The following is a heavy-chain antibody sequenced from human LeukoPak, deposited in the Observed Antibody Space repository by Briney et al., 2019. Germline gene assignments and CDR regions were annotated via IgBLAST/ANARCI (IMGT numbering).Heavy chain of an antibody. CDR2: INYSGST. J-gene: IGHJ4*02. Sequence: SETLSLTCTVSGGSISSSSYYWGWIRQPPGKGLEWIGSINYSGSTYYNPSLKSRVTISVDTSKNQFSLNLSSVTAADTAVYYCARDWGLNGIDYWGQGTLVTVSS. CDR1: GGSISSSSYY. V-gene: IGHV4-39*07. D-gene: IGHD3-16*01. CDR3: ARDWGLNGIDY.